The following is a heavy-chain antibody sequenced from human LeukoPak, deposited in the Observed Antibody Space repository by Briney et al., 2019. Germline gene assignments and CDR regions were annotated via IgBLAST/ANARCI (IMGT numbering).Heavy chain of an antibody. J-gene: IGHJ6*04. V-gene: IGHV4-4*07. CDR3: AIDLMAMADV. Sequence: SETLSLTCTVSADSISDYDWSWVRQPAGKGLEWIGRISDSGSINYNPSLKSRSTMSVGTSKKQFSLKLSSVTAADTAVYYCAIDLMAMADVSGKGTTGTVSS. CDR1: ADSISDYD. CDR2: ISDSGSI. D-gene: IGHD5-24*01.